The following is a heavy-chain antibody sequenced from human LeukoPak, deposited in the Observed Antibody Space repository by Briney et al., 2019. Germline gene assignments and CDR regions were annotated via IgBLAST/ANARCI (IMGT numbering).Heavy chain of an antibody. J-gene: IGHJ4*02. Sequence: PSETLSLTCTVSGGSISSYYWSWIRQPAGKGLEWIGRIYTSGSTNYNPSLKGRVTMSVDTSKNQFSLKLSSVTAADTAVYYCARAGGSSSWYQEFDYWGQGTLVTVSS. CDR2: IYTSGST. D-gene: IGHD6-13*01. CDR3: ARAGGSSSWYQEFDY. V-gene: IGHV4-4*07. CDR1: GGSISSYY.